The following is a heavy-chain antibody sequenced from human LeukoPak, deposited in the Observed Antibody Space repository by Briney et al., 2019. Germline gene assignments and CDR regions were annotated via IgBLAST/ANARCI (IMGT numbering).Heavy chain of an antibody. Sequence: ASVKVSCKASGYTFTSYAMHWVRQAPGQRLEWMGWISAYNGNTNYAQKLQGRVTMTTDTSTSTAYMELRSLRPDDTAVYYCARDLKYYDFWSGYYKYYFDYWGQGTLVTVSS. CDR3: ARDLKYYDFWSGYYKYYFDY. V-gene: IGHV1-18*01. CDR1: GYTFTSYA. D-gene: IGHD3-3*01. CDR2: ISAYNGNT. J-gene: IGHJ4*02.